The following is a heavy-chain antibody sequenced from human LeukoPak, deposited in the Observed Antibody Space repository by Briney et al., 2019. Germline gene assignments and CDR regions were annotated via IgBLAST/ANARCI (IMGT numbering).Heavy chain of an antibody. D-gene: IGHD2-15*01. Sequence: SETLSLTCTVSGGSISSYYWSWIRQPPGKGLEWIGYIYYSGSTNYNPSLKSRVTISVDTSKNQFSLKLSSVTAADTAVHYCARHGGCSGGSCYIDAFDIWGQGTMVTVSS. CDR2: IYYSGST. CDR3: ARHGGCSGGSCYIDAFDI. CDR1: GGSISSYY. V-gene: IGHV4-59*08. J-gene: IGHJ3*02.